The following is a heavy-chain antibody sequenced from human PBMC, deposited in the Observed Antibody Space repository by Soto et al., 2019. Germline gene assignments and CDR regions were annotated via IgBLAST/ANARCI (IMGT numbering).Heavy chain of an antibody. CDR3: ARDRTSFGLHV. D-gene: IGHD1-7*01. Sequence: SETLSLTCAVYGGSFSGYYWTWIRQPPGTGLEWIGEINHSGSTNYNPSLKSRVTISVDRSKNQFYLKLTSVTAADTALYYCARDRTSFGLHVWGQGTKVTVSS. CDR1: GGSFSGYY. CDR2: INHSGST. V-gene: IGHV4-34*01. J-gene: IGHJ6*02.